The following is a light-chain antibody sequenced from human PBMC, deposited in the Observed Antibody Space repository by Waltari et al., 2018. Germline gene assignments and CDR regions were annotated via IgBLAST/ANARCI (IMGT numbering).Light chain of an antibody. Sequence: DFVMTQSPASLALSLGERATIHCKTSPTVLYNSNNRHYLTWYQQKPGQPPKLPFYWASTRESGVPDRFSASGSGTDFTLTISRLQPEDVAIYYCQQYYSSPYTFGQGTRLEIK. CDR3: QQYYSSPYT. CDR1: PTVLYNSNNRHY. V-gene: IGKV4-1*01. CDR2: WAS. J-gene: IGKJ2*01.